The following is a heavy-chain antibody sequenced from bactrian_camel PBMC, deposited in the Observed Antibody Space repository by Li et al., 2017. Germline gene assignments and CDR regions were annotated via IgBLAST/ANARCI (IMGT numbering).Heavy chain of an antibody. D-gene: IGHD5*01. Sequence: DVQLVESGGGSVQSGGSLRLSCAASGYTYNTYCMGWFRQAPGKEREGVAAITTGGGNTYYLDSVKGRFTISPDRDTMYLQMDSLKPEDTAMYYCALSFIDPFEESGSCTRRTQYNRWGQGTQVTVS. V-gene: IGHV3S40*01. CDR1: GYTYNTYC. J-gene: IGHJ4*01. CDR2: ITTGGGNT. CDR3: ALSFIDPFEESGSCTRRTQYNR.